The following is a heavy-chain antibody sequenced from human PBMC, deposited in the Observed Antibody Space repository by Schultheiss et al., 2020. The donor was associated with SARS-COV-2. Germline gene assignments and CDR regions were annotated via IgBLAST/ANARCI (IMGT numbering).Heavy chain of an antibody. CDR3: ATQRFCPGGVCLWGNDY. V-gene: IGHV3-11*04. Sequence: GGSLRLSCAASGFTFSDYYMSWIRQAPGKGLEWVSYISSSGSTIYYPDSVKGRFTISRDNAKNSLYLQMDSLRAEDAAVYYCATQRFCPGGVCLWGNDYWGQGTLVTVSS. J-gene: IGHJ4*02. D-gene: IGHD2-8*02. CDR1: GFTFSDYY. CDR2: ISSSGSTI.